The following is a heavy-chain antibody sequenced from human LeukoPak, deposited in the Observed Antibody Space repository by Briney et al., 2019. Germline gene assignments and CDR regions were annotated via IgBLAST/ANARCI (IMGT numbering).Heavy chain of an antibody. J-gene: IGHJ6*02. D-gene: IGHD3-10*01. V-gene: IGHV1-2*02. Sequence: ASVKVSCKASGYTFTGYYMHWVRQAPGQGLEWMGWINPNSGGTNYAQKLQGRVTMTTDTSTSTAYMELRSLRSDDTAVYYCARGTGGSGSPSYYYYGMDVWGQGTTVTVSS. CDR2: INPNSGGT. CDR1: GYTFTGYY. CDR3: ARGTGGSGSPSYYYYGMDV.